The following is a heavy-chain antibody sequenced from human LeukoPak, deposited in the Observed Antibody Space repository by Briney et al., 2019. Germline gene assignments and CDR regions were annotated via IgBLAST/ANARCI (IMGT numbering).Heavy chain of an antibody. D-gene: IGHD2/OR15-2a*01. CDR1: GFTFTTYL. V-gene: IGHV3-74*01. CDR2: VNGDGSST. CDR3: AILPSSKYFFDY. Sequence: GGSLRLSCAASGFTFTTYLMHWVRHAPGTGLVWVSRVNGDGSSTSYADSVKGRFTISRDNAKNTLYLQMNGLRAEDTAVYYCAILPSSKYFFDYWGQGTLVTVSS. J-gene: IGHJ4*02.